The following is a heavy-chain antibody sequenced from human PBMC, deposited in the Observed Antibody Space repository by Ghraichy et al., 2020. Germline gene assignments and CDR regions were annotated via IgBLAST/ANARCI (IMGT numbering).Heavy chain of an antibody. CDR1: GFSFSSSW. CDR2: IKQDGSAK. V-gene: IGHV3-7*01. Sequence: GGSLRLSCAASGFSFSSSWMSWVRQAPGKGLEWVANIKQDGSAKYYVDSVKGRFTISRDNAKKLLYLEMNSLRAEDTAVYYCARAATIAGGTIGNDRWGQGTLVTVSS. D-gene: IGHD2-15*01. J-gene: IGHJ5*02. CDR3: ARAATIAGGTIGNDR.